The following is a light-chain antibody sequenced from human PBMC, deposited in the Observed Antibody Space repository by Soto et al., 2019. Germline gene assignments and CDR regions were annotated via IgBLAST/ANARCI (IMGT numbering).Light chain of an antibody. CDR1: SSDVGNSKY. Sequence: QSALAQPASVSGSPGQSITISCTGSSSDVGNSKYLSWYQKHPGKAPKLIIFEFSNRPSGISARFSASKSGNTASLTISGLQAEDEADYYCASYTSTNTHVFGTGTKVTVL. CDR2: EFS. CDR3: ASYTSTNTHV. J-gene: IGLJ1*01. V-gene: IGLV2-14*01.